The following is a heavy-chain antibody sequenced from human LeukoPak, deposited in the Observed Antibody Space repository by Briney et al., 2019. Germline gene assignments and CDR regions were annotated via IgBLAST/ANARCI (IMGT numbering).Heavy chain of an antibody. V-gene: IGHV3-21*01. CDR3: ARVSGRLERQSDLDF. CDR2: IDPSSYYI. Sequence: GRSLRLSCAASGVTFSSYSMNWVRQAPGKGLEWVSSIDPSSYYIYYGDSVKGRSAISRDNAKNSLYLQINSLRAEDTAVYYCARVSGRLERQSDLDFWGQGTLLTVSS. J-gene: IGHJ4*02. CDR1: GVTFSSYS. D-gene: IGHD1-1*01.